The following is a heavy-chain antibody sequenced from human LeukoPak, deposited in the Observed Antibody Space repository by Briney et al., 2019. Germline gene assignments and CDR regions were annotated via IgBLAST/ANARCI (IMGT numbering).Heavy chain of an antibody. CDR3: ARDPEGAILIAEMFDY. CDR2: IYHSGST. CDR1: GGSISSSRYY. Sequence: SSETLSLTCTVSGGSISSSRYYWGWIRQPPGKGLEWIGEIYHSGSTNYNPSLKSRVTISVDKSKNQFSLKLSSVTAADTAVYYCARDPEGAILIAEMFDYWGQGTLVTVSS. D-gene: IGHD1-26*01. J-gene: IGHJ4*02. V-gene: IGHV4-39*07.